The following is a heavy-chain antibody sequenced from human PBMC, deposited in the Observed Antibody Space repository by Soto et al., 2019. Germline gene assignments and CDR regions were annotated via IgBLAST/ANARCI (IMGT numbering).Heavy chain of an antibody. Sequence: ASVKVSCKASGYTFTSYDINWVRQATGQGLEWMGWMNPNSGNTGYAQKFQGRVIMTRNTSISTAYMELSSLRSEDTAVYYCARGVLGYCSSTSCYYYYGMDVWGQGTTVTVSS. J-gene: IGHJ6*02. V-gene: IGHV1-8*01. CDR2: MNPNSGNT. CDR1: GYTFTSYD. CDR3: ARGVLGYCSSTSCYYYYGMDV. D-gene: IGHD2-2*01.